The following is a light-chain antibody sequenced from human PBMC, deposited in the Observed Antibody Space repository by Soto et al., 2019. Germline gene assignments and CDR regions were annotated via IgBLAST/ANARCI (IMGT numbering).Light chain of an antibody. CDR1: QSVSGN. Sequence: IVLTQSPATLSLSPGETATLSCRAGQSVSGNLAWYQQKAGQAPRLLIYDATDRATGIPARFSGSGSGTDFTLTISGLEPEDFAVDYCQQRGDRPPVTFGPGTKVDVK. V-gene: IGKV3-11*01. CDR2: DAT. CDR3: QQRGDRPPVT. J-gene: IGKJ3*01.